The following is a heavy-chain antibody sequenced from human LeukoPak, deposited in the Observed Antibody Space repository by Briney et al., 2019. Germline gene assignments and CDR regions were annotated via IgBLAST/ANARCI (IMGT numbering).Heavy chain of an antibody. CDR3: ARDVADGDYALGGFDY. CDR2: IYYSGST. V-gene: IGHV4-59*01. Sequence: SVTLSLTCTVSGGSISSYYWSWIRQPPGKGLEWIGYIYYSGSTNYNPSLKSRVTISVDTSKNQFSLKLSSVTAADTAVYYCARDVADGDYALGGFDYWGQGTLVTVSS. CDR1: GGSISSYY. D-gene: IGHD4-17*01. J-gene: IGHJ4*02.